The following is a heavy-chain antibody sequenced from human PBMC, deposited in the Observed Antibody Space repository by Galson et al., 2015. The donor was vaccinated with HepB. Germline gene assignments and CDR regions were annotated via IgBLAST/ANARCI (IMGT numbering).Heavy chain of an antibody. Sequence: SLRLSCAASGFTFSSYSMNWVRQAPGKGLEWVSSISSSSSYIYYADSVKGRSTISRDNAKNSLYLQMNSLRAEDTAVYYCARVADMVTLAWYYGMDVWGQGTTVTVSS. CDR3: ARVADMVTLAWYYGMDV. V-gene: IGHV3-21*01. J-gene: IGHJ6*02. D-gene: IGHD5-18*01. CDR1: GFTFSSYS. CDR2: ISSSSSYI.